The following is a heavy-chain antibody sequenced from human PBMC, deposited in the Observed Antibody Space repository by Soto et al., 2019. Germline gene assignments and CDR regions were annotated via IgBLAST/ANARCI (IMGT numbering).Heavy chain of an antibody. J-gene: IGHJ4*02. CDR1: EDFFTKPYW. CDR2: IDPSSSYT. Sequence: GESLKISCQTYEDFFTKPYWITWVRQMPGKGLEWVARIDPSSSYTTYNPSLRGHVFISVDKSINTAYLQWPSLKTSDAAIYFCGRDFGSGHGDHWGQGTQVTVSS. D-gene: IGHD1-26*01. V-gene: IGHV5-10-1*01. CDR3: GRDFGSGHGDH.